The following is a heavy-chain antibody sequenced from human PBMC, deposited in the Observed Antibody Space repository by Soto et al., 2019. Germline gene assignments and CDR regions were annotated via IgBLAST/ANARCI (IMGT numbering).Heavy chain of an antibody. Sequence: ASVKVSCKASGYTFTSYGISWVRQAPGQGLEWMGWISAYNGNTNYAQKLQGRVTMTTDTSTSTAYMELRSLRSDDTAVYYCARDGYCSSTSCYVLGAFDIWGQGTMVTVS. CDR1: GYTFTSYG. J-gene: IGHJ3*02. CDR3: ARDGYCSSTSCYVLGAFDI. CDR2: ISAYNGNT. D-gene: IGHD2-2*03. V-gene: IGHV1-18*01.